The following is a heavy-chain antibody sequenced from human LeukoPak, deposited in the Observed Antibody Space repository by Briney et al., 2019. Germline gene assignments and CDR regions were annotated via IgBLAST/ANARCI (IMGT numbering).Heavy chain of an antibody. CDR1: RFTVSSNY. D-gene: IGHD3-3*01. CDR3: AREVVGITIFGVVDY. CDR2: IYSGGST. V-gene: IGHV3-66*02. J-gene: IGHJ4*02. Sequence: GGSLRLSCAASRFTVSSNYMSWVRQAPGKGLEWVSVIYSGGSTYYADSVKGRFTISRDNSKNTLYLQMNSLRAEDTAVYYCAREVVGITIFGVVDYWGQGTLVTVSS.